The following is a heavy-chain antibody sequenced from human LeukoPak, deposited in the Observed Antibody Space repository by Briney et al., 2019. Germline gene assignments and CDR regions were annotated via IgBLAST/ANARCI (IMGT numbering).Heavy chain of an antibody. CDR3: ARRAYYDSSGYSPASGYFDL. CDR1: GGSIFSYY. CDR2: IYSNGIT. D-gene: IGHD3-22*01. Sequence: PSETLSLTYTVSGGSIFSYYWNWLRQPPGKGQWRIVNIYSNGITSYNPSLQSRGTISTATSKNQFSLRLSSVTAADTAIYYCARRAYYDSSGYSPASGYFDLWGRGTPVSVSS. V-gene: IGHV4-4*08. J-gene: IGHJ2*01.